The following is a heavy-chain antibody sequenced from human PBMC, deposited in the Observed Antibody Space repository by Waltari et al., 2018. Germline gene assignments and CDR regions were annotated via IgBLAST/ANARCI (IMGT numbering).Heavy chain of an antibody. CDR3: ATAYSGWYGFSSDYGMDV. Sequence: QVQLQESGPGLVKPSQTLSLTCTVSGRSISSGGSYWSWIRPHPGKGLEWIGYIYYSWSTYYNPSLRSRVTIAVDTSKNQFSPKLSSVTAADTAVYYCATAYSGWYGFSSDYGMDVWGQGTTVTVSS. CDR1: GRSISSGGSY. CDR2: IYYSWST. V-gene: IGHV4-31*03. D-gene: IGHD6-19*01. J-gene: IGHJ6*02.